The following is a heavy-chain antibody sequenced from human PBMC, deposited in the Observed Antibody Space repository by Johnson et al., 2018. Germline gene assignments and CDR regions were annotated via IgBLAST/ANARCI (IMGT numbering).Heavy chain of an antibody. CDR3: ARGPNDYRDSFDI. V-gene: IGHV3-73*02. Sequence: VQLQESGGGLVQPGGSLKLSCAASGFTFGGSAIHWVRQASGKGLEWVGRIRNKANNYATAYAASVEDRFTVSRDDSGNTAYPQMNSLKTEDTAVYYCARGPNDYRDSFDIWGQGTMVTVSS. CDR2: IRNKANNYAT. D-gene: IGHD4-11*01. CDR1: GFTFGGSA. J-gene: IGHJ3*02.